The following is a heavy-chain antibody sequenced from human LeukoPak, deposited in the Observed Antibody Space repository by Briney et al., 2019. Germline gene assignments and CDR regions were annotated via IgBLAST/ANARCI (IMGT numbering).Heavy chain of an antibody. D-gene: IGHD5-24*01. Sequence: SETLSLTCTVSSGSISLYYWNWIRQPPGQGLEWIGYIYYSASTNYNPSLKSRVTISVDTSKNQFSLKLSSVTAADTAVYYCARATRDGYNRFDYWGQGTLVTVSS. CDR1: SGSISLYY. CDR2: IYYSAST. V-gene: IGHV4-59*01. J-gene: IGHJ4*02. CDR3: ARATRDGYNRFDY.